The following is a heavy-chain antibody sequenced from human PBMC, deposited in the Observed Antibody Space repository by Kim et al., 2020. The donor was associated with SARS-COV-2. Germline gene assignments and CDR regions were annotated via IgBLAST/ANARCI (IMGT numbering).Heavy chain of an antibody. Sequence: ASVKVSCKASGYTFTSYGISWVRQAPGQGLEWMGWISAYNGNTNYAQKLQGRVTMTTDTSTSTAYMELRSLRSDDTAVYYCARVGSSSPRGYWFDPWGQGTLVTVSS. CDR1: GYTFTSYG. J-gene: IGHJ5*02. D-gene: IGHD6-13*01. CDR3: ARVGSSSPRGYWFDP. V-gene: IGHV1-18*01. CDR2: ISAYNGNT.